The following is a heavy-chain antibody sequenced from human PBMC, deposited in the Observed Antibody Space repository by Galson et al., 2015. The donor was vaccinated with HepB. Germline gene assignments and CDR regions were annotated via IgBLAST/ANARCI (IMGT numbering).Heavy chain of an antibody. CDR2: IKQDGSEK. Sequence: SLRLSCAASGFTFSSYRMSWVRQAPGKGLEWVANIKQDGSEKYYVDSVKGRFTISRDNAKNSLYLQMNSLRAEDTAVYYCARENYDSSGSDYWGQGTLVTVSS. J-gene: IGHJ4*02. CDR1: GFTFSSYR. D-gene: IGHD3-22*01. V-gene: IGHV3-7*03. CDR3: ARENYDSSGSDY.